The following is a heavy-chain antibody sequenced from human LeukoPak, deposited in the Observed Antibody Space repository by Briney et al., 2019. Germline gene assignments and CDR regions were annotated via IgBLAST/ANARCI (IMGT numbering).Heavy chain of an antibody. CDR1: GYTFDSNG. J-gene: IGHJ4*02. Sequence: GASVEVSRKASGYTFDSNGFSWVRQAPGQGLEWMGWISAYNGNTNYAQKFLGRVTMTTDTSTSTAYMELRSLRSDDTAVYYCARSRIVPAAALWYYFDYWGQGTLVTVSS. CDR3: ARSRIVPAAALWYYFDY. D-gene: IGHD2-2*01. V-gene: IGHV1-18*01. CDR2: ISAYNGNT.